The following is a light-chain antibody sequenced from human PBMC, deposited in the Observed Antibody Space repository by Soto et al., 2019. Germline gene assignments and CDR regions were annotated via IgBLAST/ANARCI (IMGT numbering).Light chain of an antibody. CDR1: QSVSSS. V-gene: IGKV3-11*01. CDR2: HVS. Sequence: EVVLTQSPVTLSLSPGERATLSCRASQSVSSSLAWYQQKPGQAPRLLSYHVSNRATGIPARFSGSGSGTDFTLTISSLEPEDFAVYYCQQRNYWQVTFGQGTRLEIK. J-gene: IGKJ5*01. CDR3: QQRNYWQVT.